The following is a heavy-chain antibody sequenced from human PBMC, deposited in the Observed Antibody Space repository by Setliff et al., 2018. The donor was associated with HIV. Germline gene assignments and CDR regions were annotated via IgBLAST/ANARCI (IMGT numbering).Heavy chain of an antibody. J-gene: IGHJ6*02. CDR3: ARGSGYDKGAYHYYYGMDV. CDR1: GFPFSSYE. D-gene: IGHD5-12*01. CDR2: ISSSGSTI. Sequence: PGGSLRLSCAASGFPFSSYEMNWVRQAPGKGLEWVSYISSSGSTIYYADSVKGRFTISRDNTKNSLYLQMKSLRAEDTAVYYCARGSGYDKGAYHYYYGMDVWGQGTTVTVSS. V-gene: IGHV3-48*03.